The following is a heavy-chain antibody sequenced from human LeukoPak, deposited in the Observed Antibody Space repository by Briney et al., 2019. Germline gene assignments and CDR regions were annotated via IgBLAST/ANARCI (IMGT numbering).Heavy chain of an antibody. CDR1: GASFTNYY. V-gene: IGHV4-59*08. J-gene: IGHJ4*02. Sequence: SETLSLTCTVSGASFTNYYWSWVRQPPGKGLEWFGYISYSGTTNYNPSLKSRVTMSVDTSKNQFSLKVTSVTAADTAVYYCARSVFPYYSGSGSPYNVDVRRNSCFDFWGQGTLVTVSS. CDR2: ISYSGTT. D-gene: IGHD3-10*01. CDR3: ARSVFPYYSGSGSPYNVDVRRNSCFDF.